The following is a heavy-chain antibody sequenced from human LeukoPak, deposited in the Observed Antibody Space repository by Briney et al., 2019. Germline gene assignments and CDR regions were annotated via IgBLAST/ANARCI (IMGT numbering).Heavy chain of an antibody. J-gene: IGHJ4*02. CDR2: IKSKTDGGTT. CDR1: GFTFSNAW. D-gene: IGHD3-10*01. Sequence: GGSLRLSCAASGFTFSNAWMSWVRQAQGKGLEWVGRIKSKTDGGTTDYAAPVKGRFTISRDDSKNTLYLQMNSLKTEDTAVYYCTTGGRPDYYGSGSYSGDFDYWGQGTLVTVSS. CDR3: TTGGRPDYYGSGSYSGDFDY. V-gene: IGHV3-15*01.